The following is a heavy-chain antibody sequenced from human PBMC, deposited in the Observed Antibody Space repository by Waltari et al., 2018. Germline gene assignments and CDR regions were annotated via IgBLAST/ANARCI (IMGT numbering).Heavy chain of an antibody. CDR2: IYKSGST. CDR1: GYSLSSGYY. V-gene: IGHV4-38-2*01. D-gene: IGHD1-26*01. Sequence: QVQLHESGPGLVKSSETMSLTCAVSGYSLSSGYYWGWIRQPPGKGLEWIGTIYKSGSTYYNPSLKSRITISLDTSKNQFSLKLNSVTAADTAVYYCARHQVGGRDFEYWGQGTLVTVSS. CDR3: ARHQVGGRDFEY. J-gene: IGHJ4*02.